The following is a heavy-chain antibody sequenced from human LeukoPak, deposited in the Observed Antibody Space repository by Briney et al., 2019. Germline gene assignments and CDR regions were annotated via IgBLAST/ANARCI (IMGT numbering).Heavy chain of an antibody. Sequence: PSETLSLTCTVSGGSISTYYWNWIRHSPGKGLEWIGYMYYSGSTNYNPSLKSRVTISVDTSKNESSLKLSSVTAADTAVYYCARTPATTWTNHFDYWGQGTLVTVSS. CDR2: MYYSGST. D-gene: IGHD4-17*01. V-gene: IGHV4-59*01. J-gene: IGHJ4*02. CDR3: ARTPATTWTNHFDY. CDR1: GGSISTYY.